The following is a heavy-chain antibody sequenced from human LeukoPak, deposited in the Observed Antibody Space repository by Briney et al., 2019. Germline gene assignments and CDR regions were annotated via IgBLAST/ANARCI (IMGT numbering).Heavy chain of an antibody. CDR3: ARDLADYGDYSRHFDY. D-gene: IGHD4-17*01. J-gene: IGHJ4*02. V-gene: IGHV4-59*01. CDR1: GGSISSYY. CDR2: IYYSGST. Sequence: SETLSRTCTVSGGSISSYYWSWIRQPPGKGLEWIGYIYYSGSTNYNPSLKSRVTISVDTSKNQFSLKLSSVTAADTAVYYCARDLADYGDYSRHFDYWGQGTLVTVSS.